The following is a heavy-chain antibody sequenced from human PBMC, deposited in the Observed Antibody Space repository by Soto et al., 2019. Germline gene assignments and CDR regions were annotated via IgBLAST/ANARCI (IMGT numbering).Heavy chain of an antibody. CDR2: TYQSGSA. CDR1: GGSISSGGYS. Sequence: SESLSLTCTVSGGSISSGGYSWTWIRQSPGKGLEWIGYTYQSGSAYYNPSLKSRVTISVDRSKNQFSLNLTSGTAADTAFYYGARDYYGMAGWGQG. V-gene: IGHV4-30-2*06. J-gene: IGHJ6*02. CDR3: ARDYYGMAG.